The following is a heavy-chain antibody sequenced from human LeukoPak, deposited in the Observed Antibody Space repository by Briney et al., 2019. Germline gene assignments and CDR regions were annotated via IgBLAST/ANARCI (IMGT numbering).Heavy chain of an antibody. CDR2: INHSGST. J-gene: IGHJ5*02. Sequence: MASETLSLTCAVYGGSFSGYYWSWIRQPPGKGLEWIGEINHSGSTNYNPSLKSRVTISVDTSKNQFSLKLNSVTAADTAVYYCARNRYYYGSGNYGVPNWFDPWGQGTLVTVSS. CDR1: GGSFSGYY. V-gene: IGHV4-34*01. D-gene: IGHD3-10*01. CDR3: ARNRYYYGSGNYGVPNWFDP.